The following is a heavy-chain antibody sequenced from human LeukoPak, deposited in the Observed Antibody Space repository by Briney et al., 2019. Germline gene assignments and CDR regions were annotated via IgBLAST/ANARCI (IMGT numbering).Heavy chain of an antibody. CDR2: ISAYNGNT. J-gene: IGHJ4*02. CDR3: ARDAFTDCSPISCYFPPSDY. D-gene: IGHD2-2*01. Sequence: ASVKVSCKASGYTFTSYGISWVRQAPGQGLEWMGWISAYNGNTNYAQKLQGRVTITTDTSTSTAYMELRSLRSDDTAVYYCARDAFTDCSPISCYFPPSDYWGQGTLVTVSS. V-gene: IGHV1-18*01. CDR1: GYTFTSYG.